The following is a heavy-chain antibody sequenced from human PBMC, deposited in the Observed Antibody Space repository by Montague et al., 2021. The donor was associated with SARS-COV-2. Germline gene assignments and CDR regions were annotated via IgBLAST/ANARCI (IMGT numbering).Heavy chain of an antibody. CDR2: TYYRSKWYN. D-gene: IGHD1-1*01. CDR3: TSGREGNYNVMDV. J-gene: IGHJ6*02. Sequence: CAISGDSVSSNSATWNWVRQSPSRGLGWLGRTYYRSKWYNDYAVXVSGRVTINPDTSKNQFSLQLNSVTPEDTAIYYCTSGREGNYNVMDVWGQGTTVTVSS. CDR1: GDSVSSNSAT. V-gene: IGHV6-1*01.